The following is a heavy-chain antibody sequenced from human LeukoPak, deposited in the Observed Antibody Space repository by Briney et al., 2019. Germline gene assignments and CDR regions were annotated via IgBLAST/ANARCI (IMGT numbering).Heavy chain of an antibody. CDR3: ASESEDSSGWTYFDY. J-gene: IGHJ4*02. CDR1: GYTFTSYG. V-gene: IGHV1-18*01. CDR2: ISAYNGNT. Sequence: ASVKVSCKSSGYTFTSYGISWVRQAPGQGLEWMGWISAYNGNTNYAQKLQGRVTMTTDTSTSTAYMELRSLRSDDTAVYYCASESEDSSGWTYFDYWGQGTLVTVSS. D-gene: IGHD6-19*01.